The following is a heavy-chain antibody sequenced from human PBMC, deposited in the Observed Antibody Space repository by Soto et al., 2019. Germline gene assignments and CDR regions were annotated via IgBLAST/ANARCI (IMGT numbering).Heavy chain of an antibody. V-gene: IGHV3-7*01. CDR1: GFTFSTYW. J-gene: IGHJ4*02. CDR2: INEDGSER. CDR3: AREEWELLGPFDY. Sequence: PGGSLRLSCAASGFTFSTYWMSWVRQTPWKGLEWVANINEDGSERYYVDSVKGRFTISRDNAKNSLYLQMNSLRGEDTAVYYCAREEWELLGPFDYWGQGTLVTVSS. D-gene: IGHD1-26*01.